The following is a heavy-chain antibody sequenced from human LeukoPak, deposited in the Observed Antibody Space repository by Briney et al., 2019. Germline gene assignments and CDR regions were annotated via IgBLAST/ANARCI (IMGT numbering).Heavy chain of an antibody. CDR2: IYYSGST. J-gene: IGHJ3*02. Sequence: ASETLSLTCTVSGGSISSSSYYWGWIRQPPGKGLEWIGSIYYSGSTYYNPSLKSRVTISVDTSKNQFSLKLSSVTAAVTAVYYCSIVVVITTGGAFDIWGQGTMVTVSS. CDR1: GGSISSSSYY. D-gene: IGHD3-22*01. CDR3: SIVVVITTGGAFDI. V-gene: IGHV4-39*01.